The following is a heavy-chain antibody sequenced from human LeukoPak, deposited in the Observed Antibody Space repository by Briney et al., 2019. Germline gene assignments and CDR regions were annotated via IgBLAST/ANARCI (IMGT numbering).Heavy chain of an antibody. J-gene: IGHJ3*02. Sequence: PGGSLRLSCAASGFTFDDYAMHWVRQAPGKGLEWVSLISWDGGSTYYADSVKGRFTISRDNSKNSLYLQMNSLRAEDTAVYYCAKATNSLYCSSISCYTGNAFDIWGQGTMVTVSS. CDR1: GFTFDDYA. V-gene: IGHV3-43D*03. CDR2: ISWDGGST. CDR3: AKATNSLYCSSISCYTGNAFDI. D-gene: IGHD2-2*02.